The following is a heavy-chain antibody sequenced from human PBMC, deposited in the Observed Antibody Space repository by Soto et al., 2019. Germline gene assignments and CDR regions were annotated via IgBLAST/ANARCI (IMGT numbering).Heavy chain of an antibody. CDR2: ISAYNGNT. Sequence: ASVTVSCQASGYTFTSYGISWVRQAPGQGLEWMGWISAYNGNTNYAQKLQGRVTMTTDTSTSTAYMELRSLRSDDTAVYYCARYSSGFQGSGFDYWGQGTLVTVSS. D-gene: IGHD6-19*01. CDR1: GYTFTSYG. V-gene: IGHV1-18*01. J-gene: IGHJ4*02. CDR3: ARYSSGFQGSGFDY.